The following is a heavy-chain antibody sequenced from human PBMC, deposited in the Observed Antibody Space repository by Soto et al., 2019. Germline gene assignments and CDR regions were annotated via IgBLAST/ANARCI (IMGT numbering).Heavy chain of an antibody. Sequence: GSLRLSCAASGFTFSSYAMHWVRQAPGKGLEWVAVISYDGSNKYYADSVKGRFTISRDNSKNTLYLQMNSLRAEDTAVYYCARPFYENGMDVWGQGTTVTVSS. D-gene: IGHD3-22*01. CDR1: GFTFSSYA. V-gene: IGHV3-30-3*01. CDR3: ARPFYENGMDV. J-gene: IGHJ6*02. CDR2: ISYDGSNK.